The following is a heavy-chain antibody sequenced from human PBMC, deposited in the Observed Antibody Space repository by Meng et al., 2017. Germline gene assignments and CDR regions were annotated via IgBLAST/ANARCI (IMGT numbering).Heavy chain of an antibody. Sequence: GESLKISCAASGFTFSSYSMNWVRQAPGKGLEWVSSISSSSSYIYYADSVKGRFTISRDNAKNSLYLQMNSLRAEDTAVYYCAKVRNNYDSSGYYWGDWYFDLWGRGTLVTVSS. CDR2: ISSSSSYI. CDR3: AKVRNNYDSSGYYWGDWYFDL. CDR1: GFTFSSYS. V-gene: IGHV3-21*01. J-gene: IGHJ2*01. D-gene: IGHD3-22*01.